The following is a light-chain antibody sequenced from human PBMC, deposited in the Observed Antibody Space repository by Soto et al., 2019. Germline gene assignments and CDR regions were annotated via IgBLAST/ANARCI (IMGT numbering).Light chain of an antibody. Sequence: QSVLTQPASVSGSPGQSITISCTGSSSDVGGYNYVSWYEQHPGKAPKLIIYDVSNRPSGVSNRFSGSKSGTTASLTISGLQAQDEADYYCSSYTSSSTFVFGTGTKVTVL. CDR3: SSYTSSSTFV. CDR1: SSDVGGYNY. J-gene: IGLJ1*01. CDR2: DVS. V-gene: IGLV2-14*01.